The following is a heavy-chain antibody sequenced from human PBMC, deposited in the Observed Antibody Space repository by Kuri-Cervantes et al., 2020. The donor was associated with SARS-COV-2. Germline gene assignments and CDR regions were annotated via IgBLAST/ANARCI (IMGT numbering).Heavy chain of an antibody. CDR1: GFTFSSYW. J-gene: IGHJ4*02. V-gene: IGHV3-7*01. D-gene: IGHD3-3*01. Sequence: GGSLRLSCAASGFTFSSYWMSWVRQAPGKGLEWVANIKQDGSEKYYVDSVKGRFTISRDNAKNSLYLQMNGLRAEDTAVYYCARDMTIFGVVTYHFDYWGQGTLVTVSS. CDR2: IKQDGSEK. CDR3: ARDMTIFGVVTYHFDY.